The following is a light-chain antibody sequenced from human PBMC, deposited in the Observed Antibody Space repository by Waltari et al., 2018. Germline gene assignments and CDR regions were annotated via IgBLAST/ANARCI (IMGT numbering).Light chain of an antibody. J-gene: IGKJ3*01. CDR2: DAS. CDR3: QQYDNLLVT. Sequence: DIQMTQSPSSLSASVGDRVTITCQASQEIRNYLNWYQQKPGKAPKLLIYDASNLETGVPSRFSGSGSGTDFTFTISSLQPEDIATYYCQQYDNLLVTFGPGTKVDIK. CDR1: QEIRNY. V-gene: IGKV1-33*01.